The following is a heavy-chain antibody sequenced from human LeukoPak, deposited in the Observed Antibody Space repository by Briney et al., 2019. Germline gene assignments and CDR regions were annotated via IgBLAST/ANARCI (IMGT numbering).Heavy chain of an antibody. CDR1: GGSISSYF. J-gene: IGHJ6*03. CDR3: ARHYPRAALYYYYYMDV. CDR2: IYYSGTT. Sequence: SEILSLTCTVSGGSISSYFWGWIRQPPGKGLEWIGSIYYSGTTYYNPSLNSRVTISVDTSKNQFSLKLSSVTAADTAVYYCARHYPRAALYYYYYMDVWGKGTTVTVSS. V-gene: IGHV4-39*01. D-gene: IGHD6-6*01.